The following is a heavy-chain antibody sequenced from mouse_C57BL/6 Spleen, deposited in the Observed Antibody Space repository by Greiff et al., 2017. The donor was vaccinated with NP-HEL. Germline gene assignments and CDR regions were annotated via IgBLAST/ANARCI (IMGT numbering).Heavy chain of an antibody. CDR2: IYPSDSET. CDR3: ARIYDGYPFDY. D-gene: IGHD2-3*01. CDR1: GYTFTSYW. V-gene: IGHV1-61*01. J-gene: IGHJ2*01. Sequence: QVQLQQPGAELVRPGSSVKLSCKASGYTFTSYWMDWVKQRPGQGLEWIGNIYPSDSETHYNQKFKDKATLTVDQSSSTAYMQLSSLTSEDAAVYYCARIYDGYPFDYWGQGTTLSVAS.